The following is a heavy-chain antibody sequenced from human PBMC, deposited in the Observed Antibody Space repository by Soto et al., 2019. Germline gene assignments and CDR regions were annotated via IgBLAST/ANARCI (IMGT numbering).Heavy chain of an antibody. CDR2: IIPIFGTA. Sequence: GASVKVSCKASGGTFSSYAISWVRQAPGQGLEWMGGIIPIFGTANYAQKFQGRVTITADESTSTAYMELSSLRSEDTAVYYCARDLGAADYSNYPALGGMDVWGQGTTVTVSS. CDR1: GGTFSSYA. D-gene: IGHD4-4*01. V-gene: IGHV1-69*13. CDR3: ARDLGAADYSNYPALGGMDV. J-gene: IGHJ6*02.